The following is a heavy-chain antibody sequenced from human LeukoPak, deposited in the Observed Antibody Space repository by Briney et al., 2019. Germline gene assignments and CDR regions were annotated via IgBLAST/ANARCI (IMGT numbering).Heavy chain of an antibody. CDR3: ATVFGY. CDR2: MNRDGSDT. Sequence: GGSLRLSCAVSGFTLSSDWMHCVGQAQGKGLEWVSRMNRDGSDTSYANSVKARFTISSDNAKTTVYLQMNSLSTEDSAGYYCATVFGYWGQGTLVTVSS. V-gene: IGHV3-74*01. CDR1: GFTLSSDW. J-gene: IGHJ4*02.